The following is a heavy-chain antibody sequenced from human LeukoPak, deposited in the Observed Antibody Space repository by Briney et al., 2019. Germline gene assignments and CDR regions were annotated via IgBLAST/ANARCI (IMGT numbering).Heavy chain of an antibody. V-gene: IGHV3-7*01. CDR3: ARANPDGTYDYYFDY. CDR1: GFTFSSYW. CDR2: IKQDGSEK. Sequence: GGSLRLSCAASGFTFSSYWMSWVRQAPGKGLEWVANIKQDGSEKYYVDSVKGRFTISRDNAKNSLYLQMNSLRAEDTAVYYCARANPDGTYDYYFDYWGQGTLVTVSS. D-gene: IGHD3-3*01. J-gene: IGHJ4*02.